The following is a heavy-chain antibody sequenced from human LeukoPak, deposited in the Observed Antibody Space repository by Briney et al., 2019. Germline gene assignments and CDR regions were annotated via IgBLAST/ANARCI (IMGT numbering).Heavy chain of an antibody. CDR1: GFTLSEFW. CDR2: IKQDDSEK. CDR3: SKGSGSDNYYYYGMDV. V-gene: IGHV3-7*02. J-gene: IGHJ6*02. Sequence: GGSLRLSCAASGFTLSEFWMSWVRQAPGKGLEWVGSIKQDDSEKNYARSVKGRFTISKDKARNTLYMQWNSLRSEHTAVYYCSKGSGSDNYYYYGMDVWGQGTTVTVSS. D-gene: IGHD3-10*01.